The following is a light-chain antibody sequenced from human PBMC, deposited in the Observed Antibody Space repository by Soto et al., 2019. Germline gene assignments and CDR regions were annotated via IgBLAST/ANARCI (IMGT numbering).Light chain of an antibody. CDR3: QQYNSYPT. Sequence: DIQMTQSPSTLSASVGDRVTITCRASQSISSWLAWYQQKPGKAPKLLIYKASSFESGVPSRFSGSGSGTEFTLTISSLQPDYFATYYCQQYNSYPTFGQGTKVEIK. J-gene: IGKJ1*01. CDR1: QSISSW. V-gene: IGKV1-5*03. CDR2: KAS.